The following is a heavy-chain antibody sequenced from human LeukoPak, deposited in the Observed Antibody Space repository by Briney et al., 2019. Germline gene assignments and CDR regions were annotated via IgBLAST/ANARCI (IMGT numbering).Heavy chain of an antibody. CDR2: IYTSGST. J-gene: IGHJ2*01. Sequence: SETLSLTCTVSGGPISSYYWGWIRQPAGKGLEWIGRIYTSGSTNYNPSLKSRVTISVDKSKNQFSLKLSSVTAADTAVYYCARDPNYDSSGYYWYFDLWGRGTLVTVSS. D-gene: IGHD3-22*01. CDR1: GGPISSYY. CDR3: ARDPNYDSSGYYWYFDL. V-gene: IGHV4-4*07.